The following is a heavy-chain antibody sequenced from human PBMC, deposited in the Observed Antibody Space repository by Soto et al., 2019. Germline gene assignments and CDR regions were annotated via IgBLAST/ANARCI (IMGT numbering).Heavy chain of an antibody. CDR3: ARGGPGYDPDY. CDR2: IYYSGST. D-gene: IGHD5-12*01. CDR1: GGSLSSYY. V-gene: IGHV4-59*01. J-gene: IGHJ4*02. Sequence: TSETLSLTCTVSGGSLSSYYWSWIRQPPGKGLEWIGYIYYSGSTNYNPSLKSRVTISVDTSKNQFSLKLSSVTAADTAVYYCARGGPGYDPDYWGQGTLVTVSS.